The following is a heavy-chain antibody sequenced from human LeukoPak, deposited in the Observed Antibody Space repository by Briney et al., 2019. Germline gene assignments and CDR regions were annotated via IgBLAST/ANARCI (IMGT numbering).Heavy chain of an antibody. CDR1: GFTFSSYG. J-gene: IGHJ4*02. D-gene: IGHD3-22*01. CDR3: AKDRSRYYYDSSGFSFDY. V-gene: IGHV3-30*02. Sequence: PGGSLRLSCAASGFTFSSYGMHWVRQAPGKGLEWVAFIRYDGSDKYYADSVKGRFTISRDNSKNTLYLQMNSLRAEDTAVYYCAKDRSRYYYDSSGFSFDYWGQGTLVTVSS. CDR2: IRYDGSDK.